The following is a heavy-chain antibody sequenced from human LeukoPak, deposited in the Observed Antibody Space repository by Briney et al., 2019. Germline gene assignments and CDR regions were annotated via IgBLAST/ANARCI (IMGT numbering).Heavy chain of an antibody. V-gene: IGHV1-2*02. J-gene: IGHJ4*02. D-gene: IGHD5-24*01. CDR1: GFTFTTYA. CDR2: ITPGGGT. Sequence: GASVKVSCKASGFTFTTYALHWVRQAPGQGLEWMGWITPGGGTNYPQKFQGRVAITWDTSITTAYMDLSRLASDDTAVYYCARDRYGDGFAHLDYWGQGALVTVSS. CDR3: ARDRYGDGFAHLDY.